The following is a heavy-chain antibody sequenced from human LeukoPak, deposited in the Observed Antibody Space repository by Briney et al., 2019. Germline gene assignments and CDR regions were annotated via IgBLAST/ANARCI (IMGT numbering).Heavy chain of an antibody. D-gene: IGHD3-10*01. CDR1: GGSISSGGYS. Sequence: PSETLSLTCAVSGGSISSGGYSWSWIRQPPGKGLEGIGYIYHSGSTYYNPSLKSRVTISVDRSKNQFSLKLSSVTAADTAVYYCASSYGSGSYSAGYWGQGTLVTVSS. V-gene: IGHV4-30-2*01. J-gene: IGHJ4*02. CDR2: IYHSGST. CDR3: ASSYGSGSYSAGY.